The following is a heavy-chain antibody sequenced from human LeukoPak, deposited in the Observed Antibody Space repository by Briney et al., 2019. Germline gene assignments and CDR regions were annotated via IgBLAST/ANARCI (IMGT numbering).Heavy chain of an antibody. CDR1: GFTFSSYA. CDR3: AKDMVRGVTPTIICDY. D-gene: IGHD3-10*01. Sequence: PGGSLRLSCAASGFTFSSYAMSWVRQAPGKGLEWVSAISGSGGSTYYADSVKGRFTISGDNSKNTLYLQMNSLRAEDTAVYYCAKDMVRGVTPTIICDYWGQGTLVTVSS. J-gene: IGHJ4*02. V-gene: IGHV3-23*01. CDR2: ISGSGGST.